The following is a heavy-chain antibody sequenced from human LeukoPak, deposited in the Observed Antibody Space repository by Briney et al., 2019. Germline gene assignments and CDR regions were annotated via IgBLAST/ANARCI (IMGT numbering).Heavy chain of an antibody. CDR1: GFIFGDYA. CDR3: AKTLRIAAAGVDY. Sequence: GGSLRLSCAASGFIFGDYAMSWVRQAPGKGLEWVSAISGSGGSTYYADSVKGRFTISRDNSKNTLYLQMNSLRAEDTAVYYCAKTLRIAAAGVDYWGQGTLVTVSS. V-gene: IGHV3-23*01. J-gene: IGHJ4*02. D-gene: IGHD6-13*01. CDR2: ISGSGGST.